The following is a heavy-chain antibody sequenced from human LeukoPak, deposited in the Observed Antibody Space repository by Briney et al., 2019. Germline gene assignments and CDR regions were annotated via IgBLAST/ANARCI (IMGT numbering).Heavy chain of an antibody. CDR1: GGSISSSSYY. D-gene: IGHD3-9*01. Sequence: SETLSLTCTVSGGSISSSSYYWGWIRQPPGKGLEWIGSIYYSGSTHYNPSLKSRVTISVDTSKNQFSLKLSSVTAADTAVYYCARHRGYFDFYFDYWGQGTLVTVSS. CDR3: ARHRGYFDFYFDY. J-gene: IGHJ4*02. V-gene: IGHV4-39*01. CDR2: IYYSGST.